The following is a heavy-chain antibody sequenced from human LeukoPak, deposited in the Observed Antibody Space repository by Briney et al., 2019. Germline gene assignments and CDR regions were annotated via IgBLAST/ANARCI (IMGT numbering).Heavy chain of an antibody. CDR1: GGTFSSYA. J-gene: IGHJ4*02. CDR2: IIPIFGTA. V-gene: IGHV1-69*05. Sequence: ASVKVSCKASGGTFSSYAISWVRQAPGQGLEWMGGIIPIFGTANYAQKFQGRVTMTRDTSTSTVYMELSSLRSEDTAVYYCARSADHHYFDYWGQGTLVTVSS. CDR3: ARSADHHYFDY.